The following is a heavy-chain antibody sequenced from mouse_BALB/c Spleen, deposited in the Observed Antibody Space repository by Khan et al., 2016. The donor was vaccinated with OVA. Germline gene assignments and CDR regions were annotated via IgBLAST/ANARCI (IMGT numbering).Heavy chain of an antibody. Sequence: EVQLKESGPGLVKPSQSLSLTCTVTGYSITSDYAWNWIRQFPGNKLEWMGHISYSGNTKYNPSLKSRISVTRDTSKNQIFLQLNSVTAEDTATYYGARVYGGDFDYWGQGTTLTVSS. CDR3: ARVYGGDFDY. V-gene: IGHV3-2*02. D-gene: IGHD2-10*02. CDR2: ISYSGNT. CDR1: GYSITSDYA. J-gene: IGHJ2*01.